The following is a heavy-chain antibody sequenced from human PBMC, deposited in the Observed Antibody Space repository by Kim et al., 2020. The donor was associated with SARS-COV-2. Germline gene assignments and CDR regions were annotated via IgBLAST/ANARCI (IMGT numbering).Heavy chain of an antibody. CDR3: AKYALIEVVISPRQLLAHLDF. CDR1: GFTFNSYA. J-gene: IGHJ4*02. CDR2: ISGGGGSK. D-gene: IGHD3-22*01. V-gene: IGHV3-23*01. Sequence: GGSLRLSCAASGFTFNSYAMSWVRQAPGKGLEWVSAISGGGGSKYYADSVKGRCTISRDKSNNTLYLQMNILRAEVPAVYYCAKYALIEVVISPRQLLAHLDFWGQGTLVTVSS.